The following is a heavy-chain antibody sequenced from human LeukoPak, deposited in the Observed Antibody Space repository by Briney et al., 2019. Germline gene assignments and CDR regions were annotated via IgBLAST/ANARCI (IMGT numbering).Heavy chain of an antibody. J-gene: IGHJ6*03. V-gene: IGHV3-7*01. Sequence: LPGGSLRLSCAASGFTFSSYWMSWVRQAPGKGLEWVANIKQDGSEKYYVDSVKGRFTTSRDNAKNSLYLQMNSLRAEDTAVYYCAREVRYYDILTGAYYYYYYMDVWGKGTTVTVSS. CDR2: IKQDGSEK. CDR1: GFTFSSYW. CDR3: AREVRYYDILTGAYYYYYYMDV. D-gene: IGHD3-9*01.